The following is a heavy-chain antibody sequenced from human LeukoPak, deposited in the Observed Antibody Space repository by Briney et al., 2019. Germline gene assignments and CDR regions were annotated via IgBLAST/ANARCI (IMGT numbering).Heavy chain of an antibody. CDR1: GYTFPSYD. D-gene: IGHD2-2*02. CDR3: ARVGRNYCSSTSCYTTMDDYGMDV. CDR2: MNPNRGNT. J-gene: IGHJ6*02. V-gene: IGHV1-8*01. Sequence: GVSVNVSRKASGYTFPSYDIQWVTQAAGKGLEWVGWMNPNRGNTGYAQKFQGRDTMTRNTSKSTVHLELSSLRSEDTAVYYCARVGRNYCSSTSCYTTMDDYGMDVWGQGTTVTVSS.